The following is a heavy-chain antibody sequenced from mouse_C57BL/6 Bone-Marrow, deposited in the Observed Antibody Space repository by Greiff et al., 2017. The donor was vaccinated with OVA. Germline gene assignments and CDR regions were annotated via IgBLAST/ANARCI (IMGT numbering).Heavy chain of an antibody. Sequence: EVQLQQSGAELVRPGASVKLSCTASGFNIKDDYMHWVKQRPEQGLEGIGWIDPENGDTEYASKFQGKATITADTSSNTAYLQLSSLTSEDTAVYYCTLYYYGYAMDYWGQGTSVTVSS. CDR3: TLYYYGYAMDY. D-gene: IGHD1-1*01. V-gene: IGHV14-4*01. CDR2: IDPENGDT. CDR1: GFNIKDDY. J-gene: IGHJ4*01.